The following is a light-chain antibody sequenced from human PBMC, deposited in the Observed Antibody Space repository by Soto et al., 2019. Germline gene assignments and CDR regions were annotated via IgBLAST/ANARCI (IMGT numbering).Light chain of an antibody. CDR3: QQSYSTPYT. CDR1: QTISYY. Sequence: DIQMTQSPSSLSASVGDRVTITCRASQTISYYLNWYQQKPGKAPKPLIYAASNLQSGVPSRFSGSGSGADFTLTITSLQPEDFATYYCQQSYSTPYTVGQGTKLEIK. J-gene: IGKJ2*01. V-gene: IGKV1-39*01. CDR2: AAS.